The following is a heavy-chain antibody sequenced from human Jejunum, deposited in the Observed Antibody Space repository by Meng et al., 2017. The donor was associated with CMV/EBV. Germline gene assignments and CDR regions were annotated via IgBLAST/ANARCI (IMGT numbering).Heavy chain of an antibody. CDR3: ARDGGTTVATYIDF. D-gene: IGHD4-23*01. V-gene: IGHV3-53*05. CDR1: GFTVIDNY. J-gene: IGHJ4*02. Sequence: SGFTVIDNYMIWVRQAPGKGLEWVTSLYSGGATYYTHSVVGRFTVSRDTSKNTLYLQMNNLRTDDSAIYYCARDGGTTVATYIDFWGQGSLVTVSS. CDR2: LYSGGAT.